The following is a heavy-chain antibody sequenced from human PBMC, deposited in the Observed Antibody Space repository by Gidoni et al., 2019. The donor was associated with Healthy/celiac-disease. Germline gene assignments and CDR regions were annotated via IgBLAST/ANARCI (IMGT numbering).Heavy chain of an antibody. CDR1: GYTFTGYY. Sequence: QVQLVQSGAEVKKPGASVKVSCTASGYTFTGYYMHWVRHAPGQGLEWMGWINPNSGGTKYAHKFQGRVTMTRDTSISTAYMELSRLRSDDTAVYYCASGGYDSSGYPYTAFDYWGQGTLVTVSS. CDR3: ASGGYDSSGYPYTAFDY. V-gene: IGHV1-2*07. D-gene: IGHD3-22*01. J-gene: IGHJ4*02. CDR2: INPNSGGT.